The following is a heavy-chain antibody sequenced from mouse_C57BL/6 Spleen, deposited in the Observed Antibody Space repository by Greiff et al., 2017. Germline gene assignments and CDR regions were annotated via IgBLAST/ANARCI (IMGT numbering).Heavy chain of an antibody. CDR3: ARLGNSNGHYYAMDY. J-gene: IGHJ4*01. V-gene: IGHV1-64*01. CDR1: GYTFTSYW. Sequence: QVQLQQPGAELVKPGASVKLSCKASGYTFTSYWMHWVKQRPGQGLEWIGMIHPNSGSTNYNEKFKSKATLTVDKSSSTAYMQLSSLTSEDSAVYYCARLGNSNGHYYAMDYWGQGTSVTVSS. CDR2: IHPNSGST. D-gene: IGHD2-1*01.